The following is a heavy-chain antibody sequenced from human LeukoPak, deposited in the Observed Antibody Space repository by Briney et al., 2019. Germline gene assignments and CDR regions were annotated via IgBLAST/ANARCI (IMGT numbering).Heavy chain of an antibody. CDR3: AKGVLGFYTNLDY. D-gene: IGHD2-2*02. CDR1: GFTFDDYA. V-gene: IGHV3-9*01. CDR2: ISWNSGSI. Sequence: GRSLRLSCAASGFTFDDYAMHWVRQAPGKGLEWVSGISWNSGSIGYADSVKGRFTISRDNAKNSLYLQMNSLRAEDTALYYCAKGVLGFYTNLDYWGQGTLVTVSS. J-gene: IGHJ4*02.